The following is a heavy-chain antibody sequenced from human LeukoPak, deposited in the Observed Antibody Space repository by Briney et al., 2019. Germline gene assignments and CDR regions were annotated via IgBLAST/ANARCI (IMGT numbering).Heavy chain of an antibody. Sequence: GGSLRLSCAPSGLTFTNYWMHWVRQAPGGGLGWVSRISSDGSSTLYADSAKGRFTTARDNAKNTLYLEMNSLRADDTGVYYCERDSIVADGGFDYWGQGTLVTVSS. J-gene: IGHJ4*02. D-gene: IGHD6-13*01. CDR1: GLTFTNYW. CDR2: ISSDGSST. V-gene: IGHV3-74*01. CDR3: ERDSIVADGGFDY.